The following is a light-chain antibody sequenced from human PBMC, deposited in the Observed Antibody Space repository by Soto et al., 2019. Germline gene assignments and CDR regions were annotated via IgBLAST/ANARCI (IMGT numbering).Light chain of an antibody. V-gene: IGKV1-39*01. Sequence: DIQMTQSPSSLSASVGDRVTISCRASQSISTYLNWYQQKPGTAPRLLIYRASSVKSGVPPRFSGSGSGRDFTLTISSLRPDDIATYFCQQSYSSPPWTFGQGTKV. J-gene: IGKJ1*01. CDR3: QQSYSSPPWT. CDR2: RAS. CDR1: QSISTY.